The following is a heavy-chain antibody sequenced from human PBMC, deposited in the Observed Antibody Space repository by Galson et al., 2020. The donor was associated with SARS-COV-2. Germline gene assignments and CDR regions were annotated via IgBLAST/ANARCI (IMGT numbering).Heavy chain of an antibody. J-gene: IGHJ4*02. CDR2: INHSGST. Sequence: SETLSLTCAVYGGSFSGYYWSWIRQPPGKGLEWIGEINHSGSTNYNPSLKSRVTISVDTSKNQFSLKLSSVTAADTAVYYCARGLFQVDTAMDPEGGYGGQGTLVTVS. CDR3: ARGLFQVDTAMDPEGGY. CDR1: GGSFSGYY. D-gene: IGHD5-18*01. V-gene: IGHV4-34*01.